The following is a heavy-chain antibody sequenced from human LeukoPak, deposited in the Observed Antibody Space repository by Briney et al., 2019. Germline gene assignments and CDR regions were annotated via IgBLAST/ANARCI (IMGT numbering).Heavy chain of an antibody. Sequence: PGGSLTLSCAASGFTLSDYNMNWARHARGKGLERVSSITSSGSHIYYADSVRGRFTISRDNAKNSLYLQMNSLRAEDTAVYYCAKTSDYWGQGTLVTVSS. CDR1: GFTLSDYN. D-gene: IGHD1-14*01. V-gene: IGHV3-21*01. CDR2: ITSSGSHI. CDR3: AKTSDY. J-gene: IGHJ4*02.